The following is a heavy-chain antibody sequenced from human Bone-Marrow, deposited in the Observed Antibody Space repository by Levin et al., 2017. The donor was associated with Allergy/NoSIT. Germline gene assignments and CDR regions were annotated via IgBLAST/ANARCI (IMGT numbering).Heavy chain of an antibody. CDR3: ARQMRYTRGWYPNWYFDL. CDR1: GFSFTNYW. CDR2: IYPGDSDT. J-gene: IGHJ2*01. D-gene: IGHD3-16*02. Sequence: PGESLKISCTGSGFSFTNYWIGWVRQMPGKGLEWMGVIYPGDSDTRYSPSFQGQVTISADKSISTAYVQWSSLKDSDSAMYYCARQMRYTRGWYPNWYFDLWGRGTLVTVSS. V-gene: IGHV5-51*01.